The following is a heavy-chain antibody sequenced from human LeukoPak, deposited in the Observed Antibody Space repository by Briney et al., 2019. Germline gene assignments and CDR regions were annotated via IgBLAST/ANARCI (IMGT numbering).Heavy chain of an antibody. J-gene: IGHJ2*01. CDR3: ARDIRYFDL. CDR1: GFTFSSYW. Sequence: GGSLRLSCAASGFTFSSYWMTWVRQAPGKGLEWVGNINQEGRDKNYVDSVEGRFTISRDNAKNSLYLQMNNLRAEDTAVYYCARDIRYFDLWGRGTLVTVSS. CDR2: INQEGRDK. V-gene: IGHV3-7*01.